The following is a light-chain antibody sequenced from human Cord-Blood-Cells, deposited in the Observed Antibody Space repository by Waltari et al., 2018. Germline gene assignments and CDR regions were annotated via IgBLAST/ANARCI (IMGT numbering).Light chain of an antibody. Sequence: QAALTQPASVSGSPGQSITISCTGTSRDVVGYNYVSWYQQPPGKAPKLMIYDVSTRPSGVSNRFSGSKSGNTASLTISGLQAEDESDYYCSSYTSSSTWVFGGGTKLTVL. CDR1: SRDVVGYNY. CDR3: SSYTSSSTWV. J-gene: IGLJ3*02. V-gene: IGLV2-14*01. CDR2: DVS.